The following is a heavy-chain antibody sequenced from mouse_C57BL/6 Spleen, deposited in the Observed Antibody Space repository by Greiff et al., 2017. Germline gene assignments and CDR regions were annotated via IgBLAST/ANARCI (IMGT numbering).Heavy chain of an antibody. D-gene: IGHD1-1*01. V-gene: IGHV1-80*01. CDR3: ARDYYGSSYGYFDV. Sequence: QVHVKQSGAELVKPGASVKISCKASGYAFSSYWMNWVKQRPGKGLEWIGQIYPGDGDTNYNGKFKGKATLTADKSSSTAYMQLSSLTSEDSAVYFCARDYYGSSYGYFDVWGTGTTVTVSS. CDR2: IYPGDGDT. J-gene: IGHJ1*03. CDR1: GYAFSSYW.